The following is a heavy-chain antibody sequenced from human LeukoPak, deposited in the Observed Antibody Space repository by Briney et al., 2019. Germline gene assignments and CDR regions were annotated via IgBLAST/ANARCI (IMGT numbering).Heavy chain of an antibody. J-gene: IGHJ4*02. Sequence: GGSLRLSCTTSGFSFSGYWMHWVRQAPGKGLVWVSRIKSDGSSTTYADSVKGRFTVSRDNARKSLYLQMNSLRAEDTAVYYCARGEWSSSPFDFWGQGTLVTVSS. D-gene: IGHD6-6*01. CDR3: ARGEWSSSPFDF. CDR2: IKSDGSST. CDR1: GFSFSGYW. V-gene: IGHV3-74*01.